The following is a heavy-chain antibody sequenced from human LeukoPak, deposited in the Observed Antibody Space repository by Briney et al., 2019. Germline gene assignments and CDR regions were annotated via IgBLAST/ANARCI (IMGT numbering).Heavy chain of an antibody. Sequence: GGSLRLSCAASGFTLSSYGMHWVRQAPGKGLEWVAVISYDGSNKYYADSVKGRFTISRDNSKNTLYLQMNSLRAEDTAVYYCAKGAGYYDSSGYYLDYWGQGTLVTVSS. J-gene: IGHJ4*02. CDR3: AKGAGYYDSSGYYLDY. V-gene: IGHV3-30*18. CDR1: GFTLSSYG. D-gene: IGHD3-22*01. CDR2: ISYDGSNK.